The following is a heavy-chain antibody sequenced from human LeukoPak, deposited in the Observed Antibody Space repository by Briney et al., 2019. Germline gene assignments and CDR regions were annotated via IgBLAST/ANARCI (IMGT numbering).Heavy chain of an antibody. D-gene: IGHD3-22*01. CDR1: GFTFSSYW. CDR3: ASLVITSRNFDY. V-gene: IGHV3-74*01. CDR2: INSDGSST. Sequence: GGSLRLSCAASGFTFSSYWMHWVRQAPGKGLVWVSRINSDGSSTSYADSVKGRFTVSRDNAKNTLYLQMNSLRAEDTAVYYCASLVITSRNFDYWGQGTLVTVSS. J-gene: IGHJ4*02.